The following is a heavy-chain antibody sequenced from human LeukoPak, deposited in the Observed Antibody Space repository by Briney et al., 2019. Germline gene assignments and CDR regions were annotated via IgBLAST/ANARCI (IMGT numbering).Heavy chain of an antibody. Sequence: GGSLRLSCAASGVTFSSYWMSWVRQPPGKGLEWVANIKEDGSENYYVDSVKGRFTISRDNAKNSLYLQMNSLRAEDTAMYYCARDTRGESDYWGHGTLVTASS. CDR2: IKEDGSEN. J-gene: IGHJ4*01. CDR3: ARDTRGESDY. V-gene: IGHV3-7*01. D-gene: IGHD3-10*01. CDR1: GVTFSSYW.